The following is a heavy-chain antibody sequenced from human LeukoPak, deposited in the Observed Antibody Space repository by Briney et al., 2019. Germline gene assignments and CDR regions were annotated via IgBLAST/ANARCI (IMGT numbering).Heavy chain of an antibody. D-gene: IGHD6-13*01. CDR3: ARENIAAAGTRGDY. Sequence: GASVKVSCKASGYTFTGYYMHWVRQAPGQGLEWMGWINPNSGGTNYAQKFQGRVTMTRDTSISTAYMELSRLRSDDTAVYYCARENIAAAGTRGDYWGQGTLVTVS. V-gene: IGHV1-2*02. J-gene: IGHJ4*02. CDR2: INPNSGGT. CDR1: GYTFTGYY.